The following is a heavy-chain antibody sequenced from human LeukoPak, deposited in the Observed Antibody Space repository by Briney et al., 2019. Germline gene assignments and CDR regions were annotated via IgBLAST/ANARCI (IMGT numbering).Heavy chain of an antibody. V-gene: IGHV4-38-2*01. J-gene: IGHJ3*02. Sequence: SGTLSLTCAVSGYSISSGYYWGWIRQPPGKGLEWIGSIYHSGSTYYNPSLKSRVTISVDTSKNQFSLKLSSVTAADTAVYYCARRLFGEDAFDIWGQGTMVTVSS. D-gene: IGHD3-10*02. CDR2: IYHSGST. CDR1: GYSISSGYY. CDR3: ARRLFGEDAFDI.